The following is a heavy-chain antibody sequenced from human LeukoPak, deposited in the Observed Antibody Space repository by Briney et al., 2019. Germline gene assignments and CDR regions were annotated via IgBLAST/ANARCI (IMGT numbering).Heavy chain of an antibody. Sequence: SETLSLTCTVSGGSVSSGSYYWSWIRQPPGKGLEWIGYIYYSGSTNYNPSLKSRVTISVDTSKNQFSLKLSSVTAADTAVYYCAREYSSGWYYFDYWGQGTLATVSS. V-gene: IGHV4-61*01. CDR2: IYYSGST. CDR1: GGSVSSGSYY. CDR3: AREYSSGWYYFDY. J-gene: IGHJ4*02. D-gene: IGHD6-19*01.